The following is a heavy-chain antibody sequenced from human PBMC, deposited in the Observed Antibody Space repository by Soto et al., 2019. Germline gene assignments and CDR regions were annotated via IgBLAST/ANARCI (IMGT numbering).Heavy chain of an antibody. Sequence: QVQLQESGPGLVKPSQTLSLTCTVSGGSISSGDYYWSWIRQPPGKGLEWIGYIYYSGSTYYNPSLKSRVTISVDTSKTQFSLKLSSVTAADTAVYYCARVGVTTNYYYYGMDVWGQGTTVTVSS. CDR3: ARVGVTTNYYYYGMDV. D-gene: IGHD4-17*01. J-gene: IGHJ6*02. CDR1: GGSISSGDYY. CDR2: IYYSGST. V-gene: IGHV4-30-4*01.